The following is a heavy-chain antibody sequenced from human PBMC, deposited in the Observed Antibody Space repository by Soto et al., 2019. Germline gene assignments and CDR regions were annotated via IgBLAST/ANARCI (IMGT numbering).Heavy chain of an antibody. CDR1: GCSISYYY. Sequence: SGTLSLTFTGSGCSISYYYWTWIRQPTGKGLEWIGYIYYSGSTNYNPSLKSRHPISVDTSKNQFPLKLTPVTSADPALYYCARSYCSTATCSRLGYIDCWGQGALVTVSS. CDR2: IYYSGST. V-gene: IGHV4-59*08. D-gene: IGHD3-16*01. J-gene: IGHJ4*02. CDR3: ARSYCSTATCSRLGYIDC.